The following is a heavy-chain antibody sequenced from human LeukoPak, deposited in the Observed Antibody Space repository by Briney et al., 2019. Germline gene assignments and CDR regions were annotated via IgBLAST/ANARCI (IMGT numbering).Heavy chain of an antibody. Sequence: ASVKVSCKASGYTFTGYYMHWVRQAPGQGLEWMGWINPNSGGTNYAQKFQGRVTMTRDTSISTAYMELSSLRSEDTAVYYCARGGNSGYDLFYYYYYYMDVWGKGTTVTISS. CDR3: ARGGNSGYDLFYYYYYYMDV. V-gene: IGHV1-2*02. J-gene: IGHJ6*03. CDR2: INPNSGGT. D-gene: IGHD5-12*01. CDR1: GYTFTGYY.